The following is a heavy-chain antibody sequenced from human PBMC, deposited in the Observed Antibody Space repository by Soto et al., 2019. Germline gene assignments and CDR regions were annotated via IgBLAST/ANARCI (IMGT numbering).Heavy chain of an antibody. D-gene: IGHD1-26*01. Sequence: ASVKVSCKASGYSFTNSAIHWLRQAPGQRLEWMGWINAGSGSAKYSQKFQGRVTITRDTSASTAYMELSSLKSEDTAMYYCARDHSGSYLHFDYWGQG. CDR1: GYSFTNSA. CDR2: INAGSGSA. V-gene: IGHV1-3*01. CDR3: ARDHSGSYLHFDY. J-gene: IGHJ4*02.